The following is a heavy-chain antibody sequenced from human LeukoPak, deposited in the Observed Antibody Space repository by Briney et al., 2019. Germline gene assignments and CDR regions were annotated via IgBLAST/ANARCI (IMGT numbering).Heavy chain of an antibody. D-gene: IGHD6-19*01. CDR3: ARVAVANGLDY. J-gene: IGHJ4*02. CDR2: INHSGST. V-gene: IGHV4-34*01. Sequence: SETLSLTCAVYGGSFSGYYWSWIRQPPGKGLEWIGEINHSGSTNYNPFLKSRVTISVDTSKNQFSLKLSSVTAADTAVYYCARVAVANGLDYWGQGTLVTVSS. CDR1: GGSFSGYY.